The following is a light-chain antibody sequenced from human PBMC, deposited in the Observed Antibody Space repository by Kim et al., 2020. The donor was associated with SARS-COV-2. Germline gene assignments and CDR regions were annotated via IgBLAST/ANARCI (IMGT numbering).Light chain of an antibody. Sequence: GTSVTTSCTGSSSAVGTYDHVYWCQNHTAKAPQLVFYEVTKRPSGVPDRFSASKSGNTASLTVSGLQAEDEADYSCSSYAGSKDLVFGTGTKVTVL. V-gene: IGLV2-8*01. CDR3: SSYAGSKDLV. J-gene: IGLJ1*01. CDR2: EVT. CDR1: SSAVGTYDH.